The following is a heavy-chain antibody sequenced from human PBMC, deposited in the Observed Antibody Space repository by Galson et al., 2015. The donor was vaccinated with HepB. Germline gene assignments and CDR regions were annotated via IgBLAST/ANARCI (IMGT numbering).Heavy chain of an antibody. CDR3: ARDTQGMIVGDYYHYGMDV. CDR1: GGAFSIYA. CDR2: IIPIFNRT. J-gene: IGHJ6*02. V-gene: IGHV1-69*13. D-gene: IGHD3-22*01. Sequence: SVKVSCKASGGAFSIYAISWVRHAPGQGLEWMGGIIPIFNRTSYAQNFQGRVTITADESTTTAFMELSSLTSDDTAVYYCARDTQGMIVGDYYHYGMDVWGQGTTVTVSS.